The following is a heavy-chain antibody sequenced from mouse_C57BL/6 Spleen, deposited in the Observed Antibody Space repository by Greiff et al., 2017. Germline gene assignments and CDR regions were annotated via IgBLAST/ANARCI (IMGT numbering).Heavy chain of an antibody. CDR1: GYTFTSYW. Sequence: QVQLQQSGTELVKPGASVKLSCKASGYTFTSYWMHWVKQRPGQGLEWIGNINPSNGGTNYNEKFKSKATLTVDKSSSTAYMQLSSLTSEDSAVYYCARSGGYDERTWFAYWGQGTLVTVSA. D-gene: IGHD2-2*01. CDR3: ARSGGYDERTWFAY. CDR2: INPSNGGT. V-gene: IGHV1-53*01. J-gene: IGHJ3*01.